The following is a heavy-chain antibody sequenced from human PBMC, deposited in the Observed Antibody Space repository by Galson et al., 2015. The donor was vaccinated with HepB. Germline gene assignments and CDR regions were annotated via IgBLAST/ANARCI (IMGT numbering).Heavy chain of an antibody. CDR3: ARDLTGMTDPRFDY. CDR1: GGTFSSYA. Sequence: SGKVSCKASGGTFSSYAISWVRQAPGQGLEWMGGIIPIFGTANYAQKFQGRVTITADESTSTAYMELSSLRSEDTAVYYCARDLTGMTDPRFDYWGQGTLVTVSS. J-gene: IGHJ4*02. V-gene: IGHV1-69*13. CDR2: IIPIFGTA. D-gene: IGHD2-21*02.